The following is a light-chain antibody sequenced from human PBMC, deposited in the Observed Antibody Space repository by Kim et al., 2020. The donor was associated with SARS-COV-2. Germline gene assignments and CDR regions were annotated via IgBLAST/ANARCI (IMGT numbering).Light chain of an antibody. J-gene: IGKJ1*01. CDR1: QSVSSD. Sequence: SPGERATLSCRASQSVSSDLAWYQHKPGQAPRLLIYGASTRATDIPARFSGSGSGTEFTLTISSLQSEDFAVYYCQQYNKWPPRAFGQGTKVEIK. CDR3: QQYNKWPPRA. CDR2: GAS. V-gene: IGKV3-15*01.